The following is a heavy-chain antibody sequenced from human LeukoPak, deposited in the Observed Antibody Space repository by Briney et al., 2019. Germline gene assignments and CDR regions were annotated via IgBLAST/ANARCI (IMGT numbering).Heavy chain of an antibody. CDR1: GFTFSSYA. CDR3: AKDLHSSSWYNYFQH. D-gene: IGHD6-13*01. Sequence: TGGSLRLSCAASGFTFSSYAMSWVRQAPGKGLEWVSAISDSGGSTYYADSVTGRFTVSRDNSKNTLYLQMNSLRAEDTAVYYCAKDLHSSSWYNYFQHWGQGTLVTVSS. J-gene: IGHJ1*01. CDR2: ISDSGGST. V-gene: IGHV3-23*01.